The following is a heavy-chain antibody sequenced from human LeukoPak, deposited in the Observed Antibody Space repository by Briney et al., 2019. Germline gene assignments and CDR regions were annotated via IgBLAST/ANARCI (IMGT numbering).Heavy chain of an antibody. J-gene: IGHJ4*02. D-gene: IGHD6-6*01. CDR1: GFTFSSYS. CDR2: ISSSSYI. Sequence: GGSLRLSCAASGFTFSSYSMNWVRQAPGKGLEWVSSISSSSYIYYADSVKGRFTISRDNAKNSLYLQMNSLRAEDTAVYYCARADSSSSFGSADYWGQGTLVTVSS. CDR3: ARADSSSSFGSADY. V-gene: IGHV3-21*04.